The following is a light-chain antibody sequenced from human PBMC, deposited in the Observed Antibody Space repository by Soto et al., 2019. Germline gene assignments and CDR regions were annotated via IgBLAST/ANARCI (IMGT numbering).Light chain of an antibody. CDR3: QQTYTTPYT. CDR1: QSISNY. Sequence: DIQMTQSPSSLSAVMGDIVTITCRAAQSISNYLNWYQQKPGKAPNLLIYAASSLQDGVTSRFSGSGSGTYFTLTISTLQPEDLATYYCQQTYTTPYTFGQGTKLEIK. CDR2: AAS. V-gene: IGKV1-39*01. J-gene: IGKJ2*01.